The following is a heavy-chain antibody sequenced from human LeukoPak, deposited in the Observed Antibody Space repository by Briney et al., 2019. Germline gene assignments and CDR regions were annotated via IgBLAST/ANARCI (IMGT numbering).Heavy chain of an antibody. CDR3: VTQRHWLGDS. CDR1: GFTFNKAW. V-gene: IGHV3-15*01. Sequence: GGSLTLSCAASGFTFNKAWMNWVRQAPGKGLEWVGRVKSKSRATDYAAPVKGRFTISRDDSKDTVSLHMSNLKVEDTALYYCVTQRHWLGDSWGQGTLVTVSS. D-gene: IGHD5-12*01. CDR2: VKSKSRAT. J-gene: IGHJ5*01.